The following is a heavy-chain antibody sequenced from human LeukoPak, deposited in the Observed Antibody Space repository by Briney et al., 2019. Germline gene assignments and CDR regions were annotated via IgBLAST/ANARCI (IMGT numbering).Heavy chain of an antibody. J-gene: IGHJ4*02. D-gene: IGHD3-16*01. CDR1: GGSFSGYY. V-gene: IGHV4-34*01. CDR2: INHSGST. Sequence: PSETLSLTCAVYGGSFSGYYWSWIRQVPGKGLEWIGEINHSGSTNYNPSLKSRVTISVDTSKNQFSLKLNSVTATDTAVYYCARHYGPWGQGTLVTVSS. CDR3: ARHYGP.